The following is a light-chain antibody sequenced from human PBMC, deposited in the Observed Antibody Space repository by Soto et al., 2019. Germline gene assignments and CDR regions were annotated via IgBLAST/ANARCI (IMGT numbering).Light chain of an antibody. CDR3: QQYDSLPVT. V-gene: IGKV1-33*01. CDR2: DAS. Sequence: DLQMPQSASSLSAAVGARVTITCQASQDINNYLNWYQQKSGKAPKLLIYDASDLETGVPSRFSGSGSGTDFTFTINSLQPEDVATYYCQQYDSLPVTFGGGTKVDIK. J-gene: IGKJ4*01. CDR1: QDINNY.